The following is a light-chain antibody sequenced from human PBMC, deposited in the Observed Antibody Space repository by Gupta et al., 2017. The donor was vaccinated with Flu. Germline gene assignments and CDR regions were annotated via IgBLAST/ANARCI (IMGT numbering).Light chain of an antibody. Sequence: QSALTQPPSASGSPGPSVTISCTVTSSDVGGYNYVYWYQQHPGKAPKLIIYEVNKRPSGVPDRFSGSKSGNTASLTVSGLLAEDEADYYCCSYGGSKFFGGGTKLTVL. CDR1: SSDVGGYNY. J-gene: IGLJ2*01. V-gene: IGLV2-8*01. CDR2: EVN. CDR3: CSYGGSKF.